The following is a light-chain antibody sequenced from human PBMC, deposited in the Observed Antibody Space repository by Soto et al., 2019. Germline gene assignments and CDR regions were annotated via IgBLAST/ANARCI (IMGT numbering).Light chain of an antibody. Sequence: EIVMTQTPLSSPVTLGQPASISCRSSQSLVHNDGNTYLSWLHQRPGQPPRLLIYMISNRFSGVPDCFSGSGAGTDFTLKISRVEAKDVGVYYCMQATQPYTFDQGAKLEI. CDR3: MQATQPYT. CDR2: MIS. V-gene: IGKV2-24*01. CDR1: QSLVHNDGNTY. J-gene: IGKJ2*01.